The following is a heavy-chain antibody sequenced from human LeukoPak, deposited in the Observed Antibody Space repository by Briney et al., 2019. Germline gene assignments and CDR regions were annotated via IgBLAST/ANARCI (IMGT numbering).Heavy chain of an antibody. V-gene: IGHV1-69*13. CDR2: IIPIFGTA. J-gene: IGHJ3*02. CDR3: ARESYDYYDRSGYYTNDAFDI. Sequence: SVKVSCKASGGTFSSYAISWVRQAPGQGLEWMGGIIPIFGTANYAQKFQGRVTITADESTSTAYMELSSLRSEDTAVYYCARESYDYYDRSGYYTNDAFDIWGQGTMVAVSS. CDR1: GGTFSSYA. D-gene: IGHD3-22*01.